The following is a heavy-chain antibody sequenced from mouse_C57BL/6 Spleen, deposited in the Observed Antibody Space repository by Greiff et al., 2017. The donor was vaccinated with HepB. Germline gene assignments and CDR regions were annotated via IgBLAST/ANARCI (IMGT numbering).Heavy chain of an antibody. CDR3: ARRGNYDAMDY. D-gene: IGHD2-1*01. Sequence: VKLMESGPGLVQPSQSLSITCTVSGFSLTSYGVHWVRQSPGKGLEWLGVIWSGGSTDSNAAFISRLSISKDNSKSQVFFKMNSLQADDTAIYYCARRGNYDAMDYWGQGTSVTVSS. CDR1: GFSLTSYG. CDR2: IWSGGST. J-gene: IGHJ4*01. V-gene: IGHV2-2*01.